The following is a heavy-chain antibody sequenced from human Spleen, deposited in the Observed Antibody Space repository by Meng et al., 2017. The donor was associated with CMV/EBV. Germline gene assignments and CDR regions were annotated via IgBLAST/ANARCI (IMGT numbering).Heavy chain of an antibody. Sequence: CASSGFTLTNYALTWVRQAPGKGLEWVSSIYSGGSTFYADSVKGRSTISRDSSKRTLYLQMNSLRGEDTAVYYCARGNWDYGNWYFDLWGRGTLVTVSS. CDR2: IYSGGST. CDR3: ARGNWDYGNWYFDL. CDR1: GFTLTNYA. D-gene: IGHD1-7*01. V-gene: IGHV3-53*01. J-gene: IGHJ2*01.